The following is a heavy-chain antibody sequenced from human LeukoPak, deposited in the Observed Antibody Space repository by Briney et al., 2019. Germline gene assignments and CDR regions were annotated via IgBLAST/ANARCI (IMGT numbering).Heavy chain of an antibody. CDR1: GFDLNTYE. V-gene: IGHV3-48*03. Sequence: GGSLRLSCAASGFDLNTYEMNWVRQAPGKGLEWIADITISGHTKNYADSVKGRFTISGDNAGTSLYLQMNSLRVEDTGVYYCARGDPHADLWGQGTLVTVSS. CDR3: ARGDPHADL. CDR2: ITISGHTK. J-gene: IGHJ5*02.